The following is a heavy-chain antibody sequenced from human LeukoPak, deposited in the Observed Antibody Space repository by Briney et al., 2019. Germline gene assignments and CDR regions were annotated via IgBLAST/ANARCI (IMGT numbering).Heavy chain of an antibody. D-gene: IGHD3-22*01. J-gene: IGHJ3*02. Sequence: PSETLSLTCTVSGGSISSSSYYWGWIRQPPGKGLEWIGSIYYSGSTYYNPSLKSRVTISVDTSKNRFSLKLSSVTAADTAVYYCARQAYYYDSSGYYYVSAFDIWGQGTMVTVSS. CDR1: GGSISSSSYY. CDR3: ARQAYYYDSSGYYYVSAFDI. CDR2: IYYSGST. V-gene: IGHV4-39*01.